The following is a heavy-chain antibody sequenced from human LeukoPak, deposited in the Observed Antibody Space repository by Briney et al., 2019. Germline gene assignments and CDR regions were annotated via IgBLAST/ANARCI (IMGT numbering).Heavy chain of an antibody. CDR1: GFTFSSYA. CDR3: ARVVRMAAGMNYYLDY. D-gene: IGHD6-13*01. CDR2: IYSGGST. V-gene: IGHV3-53*01. Sequence: GGSLRLSCAASGFTFSSYAMSWVRQAPGKGLEWVSVIYSGGSTCYADSVKGRFTISRDSSKNTLYFQMSSLRAEDTAVYYCARVVRMAAGMNYYLDYWGQGTLVTVSS. J-gene: IGHJ4*02.